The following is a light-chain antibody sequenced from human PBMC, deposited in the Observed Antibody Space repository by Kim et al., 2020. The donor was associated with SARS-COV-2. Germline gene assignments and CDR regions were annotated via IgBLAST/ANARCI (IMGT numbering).Light chain of an antibody. V-gene: IGKV3-20*01. J-gene: IGKJ1*01. CDR3: QQYDSSPVT. CDR2: GAS. CDR1: RSVSSSY. Sequence: SPGGRGATSCRGGRSVSSSYLAWYQQKPGQAPRLLIYGASSRATGIPARFSGSGSGTDFTLTISSLEPEDFAIYYCQQYDSSPVTFGQGTKVDIK.